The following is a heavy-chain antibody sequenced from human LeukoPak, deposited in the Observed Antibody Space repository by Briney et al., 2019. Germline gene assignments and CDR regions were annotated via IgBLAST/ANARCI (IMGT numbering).Heavy chain of an antibody. CDR2: ISGDGSRT. J-gene: IGHJ4*02. D-gene: IGHD3-22*01. CDR1: GFSFDDYA. V-gene: IGHV3-43*02. Sequence: GGSLRLSCAASGFSFDDYAMHWVRQAPGKGLEWVSLISGDGSRTFYADSVKGRFTISRDNSKNSLYLQMNSLRTEDTALYYCAKHIHERGYPDCWGQGTLVTVSS. CDR3: AKHIHERGYPDC.